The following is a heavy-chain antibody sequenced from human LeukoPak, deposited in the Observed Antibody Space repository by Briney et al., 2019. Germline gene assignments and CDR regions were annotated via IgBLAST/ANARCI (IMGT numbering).Heavy chain of an antibody. CDR1: GFTFSSYA. CDR2: ISYDGSNK. J-gene: IGHJ4*02. V-gene: IGHV3-30-3*01. CDR3: AREARGSSWNYLDY. Sequence: PGGSLRLSCAASGFTFSSYAMHWVRQAPGKGLEWVAVISYDGSNKYYADSVKGRFTISRDNSKNTLYLQMNSLRAEDTAVYYCAREARGSSWNYLDYWGQGTLVTVSS. D-gene: IGHD6-13*01.